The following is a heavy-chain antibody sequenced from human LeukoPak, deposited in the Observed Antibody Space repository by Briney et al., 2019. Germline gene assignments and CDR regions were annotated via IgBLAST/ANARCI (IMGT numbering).Heavy chain of an antibody. J-gene: IGHJ2*01. Sequence: SETLSLTCTVSGDSISGGNYYWSWLRQPPGKGLEWIGYIYHGGDAYYNPSLKSRVTLSVDRPNNQFSLKLDSVTAADMAVYYCATDYTNYEWNFDLWGRGTLVTVSS. V-gene: IGHV4-30-2*01. CDR3: ATDYTNYEWNFDL. CDR2: IYHGGDA. D-gene: IGHD4-11*01. CDR1: GDSISGGNYY.